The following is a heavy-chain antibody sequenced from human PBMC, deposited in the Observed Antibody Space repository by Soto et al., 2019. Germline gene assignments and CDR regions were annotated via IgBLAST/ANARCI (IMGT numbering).Heavy chain of an antibody. V-gene: IGHV4-61*01. J-gene: IGHJ4*02. Sequence: PSETLSLTCTVSGGSVSSGSYYWSWIRQPPGKGLEWIGYIYYSGSTNYNPSLKSRVTISVDTSKNQFSLKLSSVTAADTAVYYCARELDYYDSSGYSYFDYWGQGTLVTVSS. D-gene: IGHD3-22*01. CDR3: ARELDYYDSSGYSYFDY. CDR2: IYYSGST. CDR1: GGSVSSGSYY.